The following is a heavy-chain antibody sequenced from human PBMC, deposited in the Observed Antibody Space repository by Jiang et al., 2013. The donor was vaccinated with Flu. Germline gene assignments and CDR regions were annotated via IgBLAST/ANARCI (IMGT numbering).Heavy chain of an antibody. Sequence: QAPGQRLEWMGWINAGNGNTKYSQKFQGRVTITRDTSASTAYMELSSLRSEDTAVYYCAREVRIRYYYGMDVWGQGTTVTVSS. CDR3: AREVRIRYYYGMDV. CDR2: INAGNGNT. V-gene: IGHV1-3*01. J-gene: IGHJ6*02.